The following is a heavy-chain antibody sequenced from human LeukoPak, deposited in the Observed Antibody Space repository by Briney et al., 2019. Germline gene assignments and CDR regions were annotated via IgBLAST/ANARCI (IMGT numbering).Heavy chain of an antibody. J-gene: IGHJ6*03. D-gene: IGHD2-15*01. V-gene: IGHV3-23*01. CDR3: AKDGYCSGGSCHSAYYYYYMDV. CDR1: GFTFSDYA. CDR2: ISGSGDTT. Sequence: GGSLRLSCAASGFTFSDYAMTWVRQAPGKGLEWVSAISGSGDTTYYADSVKGRFTISRDNSKNTLYLKMNSLRAEDTAVYYCAKDGYCSGGSCHSAYYYYYMDVGGKGTTVTVSS.